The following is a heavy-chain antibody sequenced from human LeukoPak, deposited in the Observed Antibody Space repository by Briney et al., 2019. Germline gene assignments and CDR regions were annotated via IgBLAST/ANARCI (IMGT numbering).Heavy chain of an antibody. CDR2: IYYSRSS. V-gene: IGHV4-39*01. J-gene: IGHJ5*02. Sequence: SETLSLTCTDSGGSISSSSYYWVWIRPPPGKGLKWIVSIYYSRSSYYNPSLTSRVSISVDTSKTPFSLKLSSVTAADTAVYYCACLSTYYYGSGSPNWFDPWGQGTLVTVSS. CDR1: GGSISSSSYY. CDR3: ACLSTYYYGSGSPNWFDP. D-gene: IGHD3-10*01.